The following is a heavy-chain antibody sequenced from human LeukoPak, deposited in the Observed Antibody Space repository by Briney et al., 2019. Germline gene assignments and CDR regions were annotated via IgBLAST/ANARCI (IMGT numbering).Heavy chain of an antibody. CDR3: ARDTAMYLDDAFDI. V-gene: IGHV1-2*02. D-gene: IGHD5-18*01. CDR2: INPNSGGT. CDR1: GYTFTGYY. Sequence: GASVKVSCKASGYTFTGYYMHWVRRAPGQGLEWMGWINPNSGGTKYAQNFRGRVTMTRDTSISTAYMELSRLRSDDTAVYYCARDTAMYLDDAFDIWGQGTMVTVSS. J-gene: IGHJ3*02.